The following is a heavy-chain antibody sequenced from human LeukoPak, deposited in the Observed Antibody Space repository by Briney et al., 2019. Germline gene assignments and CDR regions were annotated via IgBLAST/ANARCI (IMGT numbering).Heavy chain of an antibody. CDR2: VYYSGST. Sequence: SETLSLTCTVSGGSISSYYWSWIRQPPGKGLEWIGYVYYSGSTNYNPSLKSRVTISVDTSKNQFSLKLSSVTAADTAVYYCARDHIVVVPAARVYYYYYGMDVWGQGTTVTVSS. J-gene: IGHJ6*02. D-gene: IGHD2-2*01. V-gene: IGHV4-59*12. CDR1: GGSISSYY. CDR3: ARDHIVVVPAARVYYYYYGMDV.